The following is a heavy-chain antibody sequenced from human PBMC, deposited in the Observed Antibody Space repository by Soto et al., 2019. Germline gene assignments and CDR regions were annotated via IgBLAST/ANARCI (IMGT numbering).Heavy chain of an antibody. CDR1: GYTFTSYG. J-gene: IGHJ6*02. D-gene: IGHD4-17*01. Sequence: QVQLVPSGAEVKRPGASVMVSCKASGYTFTSYGISWVRQAPGQGLEWMGWISAYNGNTNYAQKLQGRVTMTTDTSTSTAYMELRSLRSDDTAVYYCARGPVTKGHYYYYGMDVWGQGTTVTVSS. CDR3: ARGPVTKGHYYYYGMDV. CDR2: ISAYNGNT. V-gene: IGHV1-18*04.